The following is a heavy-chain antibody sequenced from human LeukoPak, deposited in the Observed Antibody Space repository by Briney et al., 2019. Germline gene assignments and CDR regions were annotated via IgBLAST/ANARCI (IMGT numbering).Heavy chain of an antibody. Sequence: GGSLRLSCAASGFTFSSYAMSWVRQAPGKGLEWVSAISGSGGSTYYADSVKGRFTISRDNSKNTLYLQMNSLRAEDTAVYYCAKEPSIARLHLYYFDYWGQGTLVTVSS. CDR2: ISGSGGST. CDR1: GFTFSSYA. J-gene: IGHJ4*02. CDR3: AKEPSIARLHLYYFDY. V-gene: IGHV3-23*01. D-gene: IGHD6-13*01.